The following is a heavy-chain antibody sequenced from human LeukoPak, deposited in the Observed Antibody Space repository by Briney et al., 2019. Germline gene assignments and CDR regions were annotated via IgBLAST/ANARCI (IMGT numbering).Heavy chain of an antibody. CDR1: GFAFGSCG. D-gene: IGHD3-22*01. CDR3: TTEDYYDSSGYYPFGY. Sequence: PGGSLRLSCAASGFAFGSCGMNWVRQAPGKGLEWVGRIKSKTDGGTTDYAAPVKGRFTISRDDSKNTLYLQMNSLKTEDTAVYYCTTEDYYDSSGYYPFGYWGQGTLVTVSS. V-gene: IGHV3-15*07. CDR2: IKSKTDGGTT. J-gene: IGHJ4*02.